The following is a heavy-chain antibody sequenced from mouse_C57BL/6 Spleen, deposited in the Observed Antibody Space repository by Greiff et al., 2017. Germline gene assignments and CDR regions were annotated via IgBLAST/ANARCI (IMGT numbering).Heavy chain of an antibody. J-gene: IGHJ2*01. CDR1: GFNIKDDY. CDR2: IDPENGDT. Sequence: EVQVVESGAELVRPGASVKLSCTASGFNIKDDYMHWVKQRPEQGLEWIGWIDPENGDTEYASKFQGKATITADTSSNTAYLQLSSLTSEDTAVYYCRGSLDYWGQGTTLTVSS. D-gene: IGHD1-1*02. CDR3: RGSLDY. V-gene: IGHV14-4*01.